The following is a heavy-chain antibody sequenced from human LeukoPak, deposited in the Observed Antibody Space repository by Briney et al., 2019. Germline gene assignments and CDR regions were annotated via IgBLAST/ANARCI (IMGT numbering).Heavy chain of an antibody. CDR1: GFSVSGYW. CDR3: ARGYCSSPGCSAGWFDP. CDR2: INTDGSTT. J-gene: IGHJ5*02. D-gene: IGHD2-2*01. V-gene: IGHV3-74*01. Sequence: PGGSLRLSCAVSGFSVSGYWMTWVRQAPGKGLVWVSRINTDGSTTNYADSVKGRFTISRDNAKDTLYLQMNGLRVEDTAVYYCARGYCSSPGCSAGWFDPWGQGTLISVSS.